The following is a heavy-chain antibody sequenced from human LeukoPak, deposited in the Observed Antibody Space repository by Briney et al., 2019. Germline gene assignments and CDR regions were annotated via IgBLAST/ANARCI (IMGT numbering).Heavy chain of an antibody. CDR2: IRATSDTL. Sequence: GGSLRLSCAASGFTFSEYPMNWVRQAPGKGLEWVSHIRATSDTLSYADSVKGRFTISRDNAKNSLYLQMNSLRDKDTAVYYCARDHDYAFDIWGQGAMVTVSS. J-gene: IGHJ3*02. D-gene: IGHD2-21*02. V-gene: IGHV3-48*02. CDR1: GFTFSEYP. CDR3: ARDHDYAFDI.